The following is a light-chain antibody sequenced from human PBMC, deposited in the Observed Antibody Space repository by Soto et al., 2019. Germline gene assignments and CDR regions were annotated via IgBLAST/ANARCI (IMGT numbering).Light chain of an antibody. CDR2: HDS. CDR3: QVWDSSSDLVI. J-gene: IGLJ2*01. V-gene: IGLV3-21*02. Sequence: SYELTQPPSLSVAPGQTARISCEGNNIGTQSVHWYQQRPGQAPVLVVYHDSDRPSGIPERFSGSKSANTATLTITRVEAGDEADYYCQVWDSSSDLVIFGGGTQLTVL. CDR1: NIGTQS.